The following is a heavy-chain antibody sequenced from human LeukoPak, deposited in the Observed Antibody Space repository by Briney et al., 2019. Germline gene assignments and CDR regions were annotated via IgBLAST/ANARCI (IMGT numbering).Heavy chain of an antibody. D-gene: IGHD3-22*01. Sequence: GGSLRLSCAASGFTFSSYAMHWVRQAPGKGLEWLANIKQDGSEKYYVDSVKGRFTISRDNAKNSLYLQMNSLRAEDTAVYYCAKGRYYYDSSGYYYFDYWGQGTLVTVSS. CDR3: AKGRYYYDSSGYYYFDY. CDR2: IKQDGSEK. CDR1: GFTFSSYA. V-gene: IGHV3-7*03. J-gene: IGHJ4*02.